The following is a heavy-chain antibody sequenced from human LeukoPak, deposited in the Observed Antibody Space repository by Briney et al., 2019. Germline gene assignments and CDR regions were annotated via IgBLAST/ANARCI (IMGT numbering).Heavy chain of an antibody. CDR3: ARDPSGSPVFDP. Sequence: PGGSLRLSCAASGFTFSTYSMNWVRQAPGKGLEWVSYISGNSASIYYADSVKGRFTISRDNAKNSLFLQMNSLRAEDTAVYYCARDPSGSPVFDPWGQGTLVTVSS. CDR2: ISGNSASI. V-gene: IGHV3-48*01. J-gene: IGHJ5*02. D-gene: IGHD3-10*01. CDR1: GFTFSTYS.